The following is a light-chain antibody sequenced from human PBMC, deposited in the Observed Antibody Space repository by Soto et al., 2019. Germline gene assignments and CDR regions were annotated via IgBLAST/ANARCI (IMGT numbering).Light chain of an antibody. CDR1: ERFNSRS. CDR3: QLYSRSPRQIT. CDR2: DIR. V-gene: IGKV3-20*01. Sequence: ETVLTHSPDTRALSPWEGGTVFFSASERFNSRSVVWYQHKSGQAPRLVIFDIRNRATGIPDRFSGSGSGTDLPLTISRLEPEDFAVYYCQLYSRSPRQITVGQGTQLEIK. J-gene: IGKJ5*01.